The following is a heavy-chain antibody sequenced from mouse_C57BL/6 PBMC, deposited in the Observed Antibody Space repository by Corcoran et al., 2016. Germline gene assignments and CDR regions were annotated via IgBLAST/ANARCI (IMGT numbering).Heavy chain of an antibody. CDR2: INPNNGAS. CDR3: ARSGFYWYFDV. Sequence: EVQLQQSVPELVMPGTSVKISCKASGYTFTDYYMNWVKQSHGKSLEWIGDINPNNGASTYNRKFKGRATLTVDKSSSTAYMELRSLTSEDSAVYYCARSGFYWYFDVWGTGTTVTVSS. CDR1: GYTFTDYY. V-gene: IGHV1-26*01. J-gene: IGHJ1*03.